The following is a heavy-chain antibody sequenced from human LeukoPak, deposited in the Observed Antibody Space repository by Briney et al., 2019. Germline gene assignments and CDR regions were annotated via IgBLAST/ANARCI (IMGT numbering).Heavy chain of an antibody. CDR1: GYTFTGYY. CDR2: INPNSGGT. Sequence: ASVKVSCKASGYTFTGYYMHWVRQAPGQGLEWMGWINPNSGGTNYAQKFQGWVTMTRDTSISTAYMKLSRLRSDDTAVYYCARGGYSSGWYKDWGQGTLVTVSS. V-gene: IGHV1-2*04. CDR3: ARGGYSSGWYKD. D-gene: IGHD6-19*01. J-gene: IGHJ4*02.